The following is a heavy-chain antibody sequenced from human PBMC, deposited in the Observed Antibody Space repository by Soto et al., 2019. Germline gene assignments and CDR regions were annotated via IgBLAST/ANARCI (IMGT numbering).Heavy chain of an antibody. V-gene: IGHV1-69*06. CDR2: IIPVFGTA. Sequence: QVQLVQSGAEVKKPGSSVKVSCKASGGTFSSYAISWVRQAPGQGLEWMGGIIPVFGTANYAQKFQGSVTITADKSTSTAYMELSSLRSEETAVYYCAREHCSGGSCYPGGYYYYGMDVWGQGTTVTVSS. J-gene: IGHJ6*02. CDR1: GGTFSSYA. D-gene: IGHD2-15*01. CDR3: AREHCSGGSCYPGGYYYYGMDV.